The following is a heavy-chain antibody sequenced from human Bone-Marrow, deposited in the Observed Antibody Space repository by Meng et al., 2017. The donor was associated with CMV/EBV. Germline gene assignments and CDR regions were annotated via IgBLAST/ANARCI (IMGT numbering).Heavy chain of an antibody. CDR3: ARDWPAREFGRGGMDV. V-gene: IGHV1-69*10. Sequence: SVKVSCKASGGTFSSYAISWVRQAPGQGLEWMGGIIPILGIANYAQKFQGRVTITADKSTSTAYMELSSLRSEDTAVYYCARDWPAREFGRGGMDVWGQGTTATVSS. J-gene: IGHJ6*02. CDR1: GGTFSSYA. D-gene: IGHD3-10*01. CDR2: IIPILGIA.